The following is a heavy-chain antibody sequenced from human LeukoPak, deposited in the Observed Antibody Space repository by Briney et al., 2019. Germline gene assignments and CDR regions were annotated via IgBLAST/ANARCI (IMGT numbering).Heavy chain of an antibody. J-gene: IGHJ4*02. Sequence: PSETLSLTCTVSGGSISSYCWSWIRQPAGKGLEWIGRICTSGSTNYNPSLKSRVTMSVDTSKNQFSLKLSSATAADTAVYYCARGDFWSGYLLDYWGQGTLVTVSS. CDR3: ARGDFWSGYLLDY. CDR1: GGSISSYC. D-gene: IGHD3-3*01. V-gene: IGHV4-4*07. CDR2: ICTSGST.